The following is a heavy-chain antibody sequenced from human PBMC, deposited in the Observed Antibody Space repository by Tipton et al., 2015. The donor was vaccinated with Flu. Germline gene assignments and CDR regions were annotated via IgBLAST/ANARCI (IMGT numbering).Heavy chain of an antibody. J-gene: IGHJ3*02. V-gene: IGHV1-46*01. CDR2: INPSGGST. CDR1: GFTFTSYY. CDR3: ARDGENVLGLDI. D-gene: IGHD2-8*01. Sequence: QLVQSGAEVKKPGASVKVSCKTSGFTFTSYYIHWVRQAPGQGLEWMAIINPSGGSTTYAQQSQGRVTLTRDTSTRTVYMELSSLRSEDTAVYYCARDGENVLGLDIWGPGTMVTVSS.